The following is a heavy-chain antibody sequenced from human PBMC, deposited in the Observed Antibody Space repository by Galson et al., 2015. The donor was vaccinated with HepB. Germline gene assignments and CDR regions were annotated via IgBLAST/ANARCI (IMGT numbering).Heavy chain of an antibody. CDR3: ARGAIVVVPAAKSVLRAPYYYMDV. Sequence: SLRLSCAASGFTFSSYSMNWVRQAPGKGLEWVSSISSSSSYIYYADSVKGRFTISRDNAKNSLYLQMNSLRAEDTAVYYCARGAIVVVPAAKSVLRAPYYYMDVWGKGTTVTVSS. CDR1: GFTFSSYS. V-gene: IGHV3-21*01. CDR2: ISSSSSYI. D-gene: IGHD2-2*01. J-gene: IGHJ6*03.